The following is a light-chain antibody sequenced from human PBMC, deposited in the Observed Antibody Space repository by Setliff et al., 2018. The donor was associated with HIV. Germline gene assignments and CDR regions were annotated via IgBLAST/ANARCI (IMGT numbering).Light chain of an antibody. CDR3: SSYSRTTVHV. CDR1: STDISTFTF. V-gene: IGLV2-14*03. Sequence: QSVLTQPASVSGSPGQSLTISCTGTSTDISTFTFLSWFQQYPGKAPKFIIYEVSQRPSGVSGRFSASKSGNTASLTISGLQADDEADYYCSSYSRTTVHVFGTGTKVTVL. J-gene: IGLJ1*01. CDR2: EVS.